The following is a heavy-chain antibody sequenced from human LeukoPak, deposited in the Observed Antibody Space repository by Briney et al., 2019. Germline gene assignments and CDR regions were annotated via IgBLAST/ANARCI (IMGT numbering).Heavy chain of an antibody. CDR3: ARLYGNFQNYYDY. Sequence: SETLSLTCTVSGGSISSISYYWGWIRQPPGKGLEWIGHIYYSGSTFYSPSLKSRVTISVDTSKNQFSLKLRSVTAADTAMFYCARLYGNFQNYYDYWGQGTLAAVSS. D-gene: IGHD1-7*01. J-gene: IGHJ4*02. CDR1: GGSISSISYY. CDR2: IYYSGST. V-gene: IGHV4-39*07.